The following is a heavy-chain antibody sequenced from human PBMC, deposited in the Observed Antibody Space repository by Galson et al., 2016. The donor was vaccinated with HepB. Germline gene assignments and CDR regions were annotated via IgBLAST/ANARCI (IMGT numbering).Heavy chain of an antibody. CDR2: IIGSGYTT. J-gene: IGHJ4*02. V-gene: IGHV3-23*01. CDR3: AKARSPVDF. CDR1: GFTFSSYA. D-gene: IGHD1-14*01. Sequence: SLRLSCAASGFTFSSYAMSWVRQAPGKGLDWVSAIIGSGYTTYYAASVKGRSTISRENSKNTLYLQMSSLSAEDTAVYYCAKARSPVDFWGQGTLVTVSS.